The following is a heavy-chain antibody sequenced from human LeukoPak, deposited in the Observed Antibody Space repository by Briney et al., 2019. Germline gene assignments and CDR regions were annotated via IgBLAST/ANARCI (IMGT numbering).Heavy chain of an antibody. D-gene: IGHD3-22*01. CDR3: AKFDSSGYYSFIVNY. CDR2: VYSGGST. J-gene: IGHJ4*02. CDR1: GFTVSSNY. V-gene: IGHV3-53*01. Sequence: GGSLRLSCAASGFTVSSNYMSWVRQAPGKGLEWVSVVYSGGSTYYADSVKGRFTISRDNSKNTLYLQMNSLRAEDTAVYYCAKFDSSGYYSFIVNYWGQGTLVTVSS.